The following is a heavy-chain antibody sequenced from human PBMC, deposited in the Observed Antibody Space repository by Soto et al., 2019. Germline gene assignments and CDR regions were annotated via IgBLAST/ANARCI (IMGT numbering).Heavy chain of an antibody. V-gene: IGHV4-30-2*01. CDR1: GGSISSDGYS. CDR3: ARGNVVAVDY. Sequence: QLQLQESGSGLVKPSQTLALTCAVSGGSISSDGYSWSWIRQPPGKGLEWIGYSYHSGSTYYNPSLKSRVIISVDRSKNQFSLKLSSVPAADTAVYYCARGNVVAVDYWGQGTLVTVSS. J-gene: IGHJ4*02. CDR2: SYHSGST. D-gene: IGHD2-21*01.